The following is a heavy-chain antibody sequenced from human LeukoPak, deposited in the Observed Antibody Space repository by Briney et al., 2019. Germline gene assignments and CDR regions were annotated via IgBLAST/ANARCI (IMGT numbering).Heavy chain of an antibody. J-gene: IGHJ5*02. D-gene: IGHD3-10*01. CDR3: ARDRPNYHGSEGLYYKRNGDL. Sequence: PGGSLRLSCAAPGFAFSGFAMSWVRQAPGKGLEWVASITRIGDTTYYADSGKGRFTISRDNSNNILFLQMISLRADDTAVYYCARDRPNYHGSEGLYYKRNGDLWGRGTLVTVSS. CDR2: ITRIGDTT. V-gene: IGHV3-23*01. CDR1: GFAFSGFA.